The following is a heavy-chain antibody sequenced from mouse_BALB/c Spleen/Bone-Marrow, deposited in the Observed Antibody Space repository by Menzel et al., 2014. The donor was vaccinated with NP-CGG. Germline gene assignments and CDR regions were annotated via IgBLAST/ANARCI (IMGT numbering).Heavy chain of an antibody. J-gene: IGHJ4*01. CDR2: INPGSGGT. Sequence: VQLQQSGAELVRPGTSVKVSCKASGYAFTNYLIEWVKQRPGQGLEWIGVINPGSGGTNYNEKFKGKATLTADKSSSTAYMQLSSLTSDDSAVYFCARRDYAMDYWGQGPSVTVSS. CDR3: ARRDYAMDY. V-gene: IGHV1-54*01. CDR1: GYAFTNYL.